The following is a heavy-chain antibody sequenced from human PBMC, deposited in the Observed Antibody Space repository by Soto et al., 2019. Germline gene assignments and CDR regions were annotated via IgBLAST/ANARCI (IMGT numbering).Heavy chain of an antibody. Sequence: GKGLEWVSGISSNVVTTYYADSVKGRFTISRDNSKSTLYLQLNNLRAEDTAVYYCAEDGIRDLRTVSEFLLNRSSDL. CDR3: AEDGIRDLRTVSEFLLNRSSDL. CDR2: ISSNVVTT. D-gene: IGHD2-15*01. J-gene: IGHJ2*01. V-gene: IGHV3-23*01.